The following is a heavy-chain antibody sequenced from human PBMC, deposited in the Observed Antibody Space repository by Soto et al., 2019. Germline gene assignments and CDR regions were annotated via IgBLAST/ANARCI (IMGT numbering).Heavy chain of an antibody. Sequence: SVKVSCKASGGTFSSYTISWVRQAPGQGLEWMGRIIPILGIANYAQKFQGRVTITADKSTSTAYMELSSLRSEDTAVYYCARDPGNYDWFYPWGKGTLVTVSS. CDR1: GGTFSSYT. V-gene: IGHV1-69*04. CDR3: ARDPGNYDWFYP. D-gene: IGHD4-4*01. J-gene: IGHJ5*02. CDR2: IIPILGIA.